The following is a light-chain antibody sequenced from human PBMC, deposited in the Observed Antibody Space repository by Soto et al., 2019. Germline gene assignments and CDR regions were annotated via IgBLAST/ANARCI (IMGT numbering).Light chain of an antibody. Sequence: EIVLTQSPGTLSLSPGERATLSCRASQSVTSYLAWYQQKPGQAPRLLIYGASSRATGIPDRFSGSGFGTDFTLTISSLEPEDFAVYYCQQYNNWPSWTFGQGTKVDI. CDR3: QQYNNWPSWT. CDR1: QSVTSY. J-gene: IGKJ1*01. CDR2: GAS. V-gene: IGKV3-11*01.